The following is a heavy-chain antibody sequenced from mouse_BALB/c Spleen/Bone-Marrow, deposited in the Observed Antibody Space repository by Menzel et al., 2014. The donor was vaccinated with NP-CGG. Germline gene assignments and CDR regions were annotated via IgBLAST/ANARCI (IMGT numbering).Heavy chain of an antibody. Sequence: EVQVVESGGGLVQPGGSLKISCAASGFTFSNYGMSWVRQTPDKRLELVATINSNGGSTYYPDSVKGRFTISRDTAKNTLYLQMSSLKSEETAMYYCVRGDYGNYVDYFDFWGQGTTLTVSS. V-gene: IGHV5-6-3*01. CDR1: GFTFSNYG. D-gene: IGHD2-1*01. CDR3: VRGDYGNYVDYFDF. CDR2: INSNGGST. J-gene: IGHJ2*01.